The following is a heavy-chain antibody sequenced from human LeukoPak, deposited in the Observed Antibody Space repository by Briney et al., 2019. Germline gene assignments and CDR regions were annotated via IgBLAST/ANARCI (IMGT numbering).Heavy chain of an antibody. D-gene: IGHD3-10*01. CDR3: ASTHHIWFGDHTEAPLGY. Sequence: SETLSLTCAVSGYSISSGYYWGWIRQPPGKGLEWIGSIYHSGSTYYNPSLKSRVTISVDTSKNQFSLKLSSVTAADTAVYYCASTHHIWFGDHTEAPLGYWGQGTLVTVSS. CDR1: GYSISSGYY. J-gene: IGHJ4*02. V-gene: IGHV4-38-2*01. CDR2: IYHSGST.